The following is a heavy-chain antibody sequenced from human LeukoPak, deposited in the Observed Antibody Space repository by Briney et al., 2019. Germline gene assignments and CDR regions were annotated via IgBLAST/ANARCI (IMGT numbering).Heavy chain of an antibody. CDR3: ARAEHYSNYYYYYYMDV. J-gene: IGHJ6*03. Sequence: SETLSLTCTVSGGSISSSSYYWGWIRQPPGKGLEWIGSIYYSGSTYYNPSLKSRVTISVDTSKNQFSLKLSSVTAADTAVYYCARAEHYSNYYYYYYMDVWGKGTTVTVSS. D-gene: IGHD4-11*01. V-gene: IGHV4-39*07. CDR1: GGSISSSSYY. CDR2: IYYSGST.